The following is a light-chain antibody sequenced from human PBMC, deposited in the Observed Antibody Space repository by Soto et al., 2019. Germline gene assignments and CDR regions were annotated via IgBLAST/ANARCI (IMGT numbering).Light chain of an antibody. V-gene: IGKV1-5*03. CDR3: QQYNSYLKT. Sequence: SQSISSWLAWYQQKPGKAPKLLIYKASSLESGVPSRFSGSGSGTEFTLTISSLQPDDFATYYCQQYNSYLKTFGQRTKVDIK. CDR2: KAS. CDR1: QSISSW. J-gene: IGKJ1*01.